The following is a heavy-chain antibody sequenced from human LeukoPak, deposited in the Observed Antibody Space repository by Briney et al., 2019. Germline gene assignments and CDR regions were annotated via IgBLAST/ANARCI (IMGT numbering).Heavy chain of an antibody. D-gene: IGHD4-23*01. CDR2: ISWNSGSI. Sequence: SLRLSCAASGFTFDDYAMHWVRHAPGKGLEWVSGISWNSGSIGYADSVKGRFTISRDNAKNSLYLQMNSLRAEDTAVYYCAKDFLITRVGVYYYGMDVWGQGTTVTVSS. V-gene: IGHV3-9*01. J-gene: IGHJ6*02. CDR3: AKDFLITRVGVYYYGMDV. CDR1: GFTFDDYA.